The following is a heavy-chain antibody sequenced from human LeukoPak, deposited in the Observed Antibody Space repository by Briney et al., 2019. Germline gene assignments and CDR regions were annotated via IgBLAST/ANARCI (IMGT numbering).Heavy chain of an antibody. CDR3: ARDQFTYYYDSSGYFL. CDR1: GYTFTSYG. CDR2: ISAYNGNT. D-gene: IGHD3-22*01. J-gene: IGHJ4*02. Sequence: GASVKVSCKASGYTFTSYGISWVRQAPGQGLEWMGWISAYNGNTNYAQKLQGRVTMTTDTSTSTAYMELRGLRSDDTAVYYCARDQFTYYYDSSGYFLWGQGTLVTVSS. V-gene: IGHV1-18*01.